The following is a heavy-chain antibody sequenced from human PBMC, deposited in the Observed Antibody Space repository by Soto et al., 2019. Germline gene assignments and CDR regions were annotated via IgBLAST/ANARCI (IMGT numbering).Heavy chain of an antibody. J-gene: IGHJ4*02. D-gene: IGHD4-17*01. CDR1: GFNFSNAW. Sequence: EVQLVESGGGLVKPGGSLRLSCAASGFNFSNAWMSWVRQAPGKGLEWVGRIKSKTDGGTTDYAAPVKGRFTISRDDSKNTLYLQMNSLKTEYTAVYYCTTEAATNDYGDYGLDYWGQGTLVTVSS. V-gene: IGHV3-15*01. CDR3: TTEAATNDYGDYGLDY. CDR2: IKSKTDGGTT.